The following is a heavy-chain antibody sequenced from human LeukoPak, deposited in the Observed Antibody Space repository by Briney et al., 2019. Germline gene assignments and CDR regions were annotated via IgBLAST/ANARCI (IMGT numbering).Heavy chain of an antibody. CDR2: IYYSGST. D-gene: IGHD5-24*01. J-gene: IGHJ4*02. Sequence: KPSETLSLTCTVSGGSISSYYWSWIRQPPGKGLEWIGYIYYSGSTNYNPSLKSRVNISINTSKNQFSLKLSSVTAADTAVYYCARQGDGYNPFNYWGQGTLVTVSS. CDR3: ARQGDGYNPFNY. CDR1: GGSISSYY. V-gene: IGHV4-59*08.